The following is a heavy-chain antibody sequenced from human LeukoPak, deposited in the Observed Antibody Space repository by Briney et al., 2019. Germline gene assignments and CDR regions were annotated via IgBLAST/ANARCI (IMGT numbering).Heavy chain of an antibody. CDR2: ISGSGGST. V-gene: IGHV3-23*01. D-gene: IGHD3-22*01. J-gene: IGHJ4*02. Sequence: GGSLRLSCAASGFTVSSNYMSWVRQAPGKGLEWVSAISGSGGSTYYADSVKGRFTISRDNSKNTLYLQMNSLRAEDTAVYYCATGSGYYSVYWGQGTLVTVSS. CDR3: ATGSGYYSVY. CDR1: GFTVSSNY.